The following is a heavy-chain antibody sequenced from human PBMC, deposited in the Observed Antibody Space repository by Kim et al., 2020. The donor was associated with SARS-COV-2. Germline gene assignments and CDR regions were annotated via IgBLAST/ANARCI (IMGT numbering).Heavy chain of an antibody. D-gene: IGHD2-2*01. CDR3: ARGRRRVVVVPAAASTFDY. Sequence: SETLSLTCAVYGGSFSGYYWSWIRQPPGKGLEWIGEINHSGSTNYNPSLKSRVTISVDTSKNQFSLKLSSVTAADTAVYYCARGRRRVVVVPAAASTFDYWGQGTLVTVSS. CDR2: INHSGST. CDR1: GGSFSGYY. V-gene: IGHV4-34*01. J-gene: IGHJ4*02.